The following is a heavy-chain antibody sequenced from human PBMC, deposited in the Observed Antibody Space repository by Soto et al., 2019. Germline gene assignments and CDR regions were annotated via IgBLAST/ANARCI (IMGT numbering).Heavy chain of an antibody. CDR2: IYYSGST. J-gene: IGHJ5*02. D-gene: IGHD3-3*01. CDR1: GGSIGSSSYC. CDR3: ARRKKGITIFGVVSNWFDP. V-gene: IGHV4-39*01. Sequence: SETLSLTCTVSGGSIGSSSYCWGWIRQPPGKGLEWIGSIYYSGSTYYNPSLKSRVTISVDTSKNQFSLKLSSVTAADTAVYYCARRKKGITIFGVVSNWFDPWGQGTLVTSPQ.